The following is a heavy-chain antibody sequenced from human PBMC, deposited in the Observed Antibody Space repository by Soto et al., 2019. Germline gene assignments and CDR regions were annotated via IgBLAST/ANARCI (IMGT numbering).Heavy chain of an antibody. D-gene: IGHD4-17*01. CDR1: GFTFSSYA. J-gene: IGHJ6*03. CDR3: AKTHYGDPYYYYYYMDV. Sequence: GGSLRLSCAASGFTFSSYAMSWVRQAPGKGLEWVSAISGSGGSTYYADSVKGRFTISRDNSKNTLYLQMNSLRAEDTAVYYCAKTHYGDPYYYYYYMDVWGKGTTVTVSS. V-gene: IGHV3-23*01. CDR2: ISGSGGST.